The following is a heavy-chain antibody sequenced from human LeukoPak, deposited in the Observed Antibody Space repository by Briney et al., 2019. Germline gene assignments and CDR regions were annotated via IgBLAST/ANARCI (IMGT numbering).Heavy chain of an antibody. CDR1: GGSFGGYY. CDR2: INHSGST. Sequence: SETLSLTCAVYGGSFGGYYWSWIRQPPGKGLEWIGEINHSGSTNYNPSLKSRVTISVDTSKNQFSLKLSSVTAADTAVYYCARRPLLWFGELRPWGQGTLVTVSS. V-gene: IGHV4-34*01. CDR3: ARRPLLWFGELRP. J-gene: IGHJ5*02. D-gene: IGHD3-10*01.